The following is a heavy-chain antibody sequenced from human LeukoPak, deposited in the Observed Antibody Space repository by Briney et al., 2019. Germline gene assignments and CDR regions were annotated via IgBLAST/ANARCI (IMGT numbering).Heavy chain of an antibody. J-gene: IGHJ5*02. V-gene: IGHV4-34*01. Sequence: SETLSLTCAVYGGSFSGYYWSWIRQPPGKGLEWIGEINHSGSTNYNPSLKSRVTISVDTSKNQFSLKLSSVTAADAAVYYCARGRRDNWFDPWGQGTLVTVSS. CDR3: ARGRRDNWFDP. CDR2: INHSGST. CDR1: GGSFSGYY.